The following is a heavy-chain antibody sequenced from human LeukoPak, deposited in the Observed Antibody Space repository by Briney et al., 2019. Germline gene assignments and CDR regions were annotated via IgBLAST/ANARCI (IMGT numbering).Heavy chain of an antibody. D-gene: IGHD2-2*01. Sequence: GGSLRLSCAASGFTFSSYSMNWVRQAPGKGLVWVSRINSDGSSTSYADSVKGRFTISRDNAKNTLYLQMNSLRAEDTAVYYCARDQSSYCSSTSCYPNPDFDYWGQGTLVTVSS. CDR3: ARDQSSYCSSTSCYPNPDFDY. J-gene: IGHJ4*02. CDR1: GFTFSSYS. CDR2: INSDGSST. V-gene: IGHV3-74*01.